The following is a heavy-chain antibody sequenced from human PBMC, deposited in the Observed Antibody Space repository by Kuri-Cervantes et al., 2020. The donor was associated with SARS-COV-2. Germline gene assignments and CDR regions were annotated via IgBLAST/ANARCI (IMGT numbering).Heavy chain of an antibody. CDR3: ARLRVDYGDYSRQYYFDY. V-gene: IGHV4-39*01. Sequence: SETLSLTCTVSGGSISSSSYYWGWIRQPPGKGLEWIGSIYYSGSTYYNPSLKSRVTISVDTSKNQFSLKLSSVTAADTAAYYCARLRVDYGDYSRQYYFDYWGQGTLVTVSS. D-gene: IGHD4-17*01. J-gene: IGHJ4*02. CDR1: GGSISSSSYY. CDR2: IYYSGST.